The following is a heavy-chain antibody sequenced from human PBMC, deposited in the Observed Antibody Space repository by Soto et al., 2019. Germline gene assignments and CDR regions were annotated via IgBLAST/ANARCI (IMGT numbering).Heavy chain of an antibody. CDR2: ISYDGSNK. D-gene: IGHD5-12*01. J-gene: IGHJ6*02. CDR3: ARERWLQPDGYYGMDV. V-gene: IGHV3-30-3*01. CDR1: GFTFSSYA. Sequence: GGSLRLSCAASGFTFSSYAMHWVRQAPGKGLEWVAVISYDGSNKYYADSVKGRFTISRDNSKNTLYLQMNSLRAEDTAVYYCARERWLQPDGYYGMDVWGQGTTVTVSS.